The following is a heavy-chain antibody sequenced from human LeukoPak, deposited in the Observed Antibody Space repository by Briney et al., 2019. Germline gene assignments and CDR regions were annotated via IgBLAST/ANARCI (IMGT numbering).Heavy chain of an antibody. CDR2: IIPIFGTA. Sequence: ASVKVSCKASGGTFISYAISLVRQAPGQGLELMGGIIPIFGTANYAQKFQGRVTITTDESTSTAYMELSSLRSEDTAVYYCARAGRYYDSSGYYYFDYWGQGTLVTVSS. V-gene: IGHV1-69*05. J-gene: IGHJ4*02. CDR3: ARAGRYYDSSGYYYFDY. CDR1: GGTFISYA. D-gene: IGHD3-22*01.